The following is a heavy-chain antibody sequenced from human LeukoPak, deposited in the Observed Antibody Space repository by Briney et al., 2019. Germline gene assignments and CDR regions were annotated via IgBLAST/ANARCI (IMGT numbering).Heavy chain of an antibody. CDR2: INHSGST. CDR3: ARAFSGSYNNH. CDR1: GGSFSGYY. J-gene: IGHJ4*02. D-gene: IGHD3-10*01. V-gene: IGHV4-34*01. Sequence: PSETLSLTCAVYGGSFSGYYWSWIRQPPGKGLGWIGEINHSGSTNYNPSLKSRVTISVDTSKNQFSLKLSSVTAADTAVYYCARAFSGSYNNHWGQGTLVTVSS.